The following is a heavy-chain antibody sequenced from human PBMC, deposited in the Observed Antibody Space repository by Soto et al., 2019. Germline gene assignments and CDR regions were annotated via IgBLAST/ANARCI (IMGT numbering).Heavy chain of an antibody. V-gene: IGHV1-46*01. Sequence: GASVKVSCKASGYTFTSYYMHWVRQAPGQGLEWMGIINPSGGSTSYAQKFQGRVTMTRDTSTSTDYMELSSLRSEDTAVYYCARGPWIQLWLGYNYYYCMDVWGQGTTVTVSS. J-gene: IGHJ6*02. CDR3: ARGPWIQLWLGYNYYYCMDV. D-gene: IGHD5-18*01. CDR2: INPSGGST. CDR1: GYTFTSYY.